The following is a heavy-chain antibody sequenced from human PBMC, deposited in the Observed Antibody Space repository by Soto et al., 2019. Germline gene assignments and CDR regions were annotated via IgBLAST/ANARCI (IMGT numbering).Heavy chain of an antibody. D-gene: IGHD6-13*01. J-gene: IGHJ5*02. V-gene: IGHV4-59*12. CDR3: APYSSPPGFDP. CDR1: GGSISSDY. Sequence: SETVALSCTVSGGSISSDYWSWVPQSPGPVLSCIGYIYYTWTTTYNPSLKSRVTISVDESKNQFSLKLSSVPAPAPAVEYCAPYSSPPGFDPWGQGTLVTVSS. CDR2: IYYTWTT.